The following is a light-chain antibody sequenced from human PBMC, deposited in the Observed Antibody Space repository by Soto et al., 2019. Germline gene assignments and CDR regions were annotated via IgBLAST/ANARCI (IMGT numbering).Light chain of an antibody. CDR3: SSYSTGGSYV. J-gene: IGLJ1*01. V-gene: IGLV2-14*03. Sequence: QSLLAQPASVSGSPWQSIPLSCTGTRSEVGGYNSASWYQQHPGKAPKLLIYDVINRPSGFSNRFSGSKSGNTASLTISGLQAEDEADYYCSSYSTGGSYVFGTGTKVTVL. CDR1: RSEVGGYNS. CDR2: DVI.